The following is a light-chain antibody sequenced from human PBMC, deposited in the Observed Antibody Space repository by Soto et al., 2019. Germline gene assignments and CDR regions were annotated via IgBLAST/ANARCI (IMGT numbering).Light chain of an antibody. Sequence: IQLTQSPSSLSASMGDRVTITCRASQGISRSLAWYQQKPEKAPKVLIYAASTLQSGVPSRFSGSGSGTDFTLTISSLQPEDFATYYCQQVNTFPLTFGGGTKVE. CDR2: AAS. CDR1: QGISRS. CDR3: QQVNTFPLT. J-gene: IGKJ4*01. V-gene: IGKV1-9*01.